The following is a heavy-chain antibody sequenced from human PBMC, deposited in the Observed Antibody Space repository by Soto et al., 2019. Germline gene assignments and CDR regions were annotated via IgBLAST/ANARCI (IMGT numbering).Heavy chain of an antibody. J-gene: IGHJ4*02. V-gene: IGHV1-69*01. D-gene: IGHD2-15*01. Sequence: QVQLVQSGAEVKKPGSSVKVSCRASGGTFSKFVVSWVRQAPGQGLEWMGGIIPLFGTTNYAQKFQGRVTITADQSRTPAYMELSSLRSDDTAVYYCARREGVAGPATYISPGYYFDCWGQGTRVTVSS. CDR1: GGTFSKFV. CDR2: IIPLFGTT. CDR3: ARREGVAGPATYISPGYYFDC.